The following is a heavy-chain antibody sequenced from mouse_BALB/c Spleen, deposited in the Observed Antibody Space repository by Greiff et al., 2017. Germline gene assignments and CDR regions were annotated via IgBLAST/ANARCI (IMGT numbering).Heavy chain of an antibody. CDR3: ARDHYYGNPFFAY. CDR2: IWAGGST. Sequence: VKLMESGPGLVAPSQSLSITCTVSGFSLTSYGVHWVRQPPGKGLEWLGVIWAGGSTNYNSALMSRLSISKDNSKSQVFLKMNSLQTDDTAMYYCARDHYYGNPFFAYWGQGTLVTVSA. D-gene: IGHD1-2*01. J-gene: IGHJ3*01. CDR1: GFSLTSYG. V-gene: IGHV2-9*02.